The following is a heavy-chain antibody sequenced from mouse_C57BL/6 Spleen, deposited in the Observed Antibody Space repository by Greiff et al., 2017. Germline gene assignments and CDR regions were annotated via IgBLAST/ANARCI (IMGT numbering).Heavy chain of an antibody. Sequence: EVKLVESGGGLVKPGGSLKLSCAASGFTFSSYAMSWVRQTPEKRLEWVATISDGGSYTYYPANVKGRFTISRDNAKNNLYLQMSHLKSEDTAMYYCAREHDYGSSYEYFDVWGTGTTVTVSS. J-gene: IGHJ1*03. CDR3: AREHDYGSSYEYFDV. CDR2: ISDGGSYT. V-gene: IGHV5-4*01. CDR1: GFTFSSYA. D-gene: IGHD1-1*01.